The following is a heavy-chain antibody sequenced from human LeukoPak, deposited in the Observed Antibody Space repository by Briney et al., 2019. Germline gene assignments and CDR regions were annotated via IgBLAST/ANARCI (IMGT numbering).Heavy chain of an antibody. V-gene: IGHV3-23*01. J-gene: IGHJ5*02. CDR3: AKNIVVVVAANWFDP. D-gene: IGHD2-15*01. CDR1: GFTFSSYA. Sequence: GGSLRLSCAASGFTFSSYAMSWGRQAPGKGLEWVSAISGSGGSTYYADSVKGRFTISRNNSKNTLYLQMNSLRAEDTAVYYCAKNIVVVVAANWFDPWGQGTLVTVSS. CDR2: ISGSGGST.